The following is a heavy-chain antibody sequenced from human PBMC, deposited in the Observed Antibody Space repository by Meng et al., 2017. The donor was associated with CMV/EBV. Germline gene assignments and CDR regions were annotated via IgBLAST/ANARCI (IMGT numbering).Heavy chain of an antibody. D-gene: IGHD6-13*01. CDR1: GFTFRSYA. Sequence: VQVLESGGGLVHPGGSLRLSCAASGFTFRSYAMSWVRQAPGKGLEWVSAIRGSGGSTYYADSVKGRFTISRDNSKNTLYLQMNSLRAEDTAVYYCAKAYGIAAAADFDYWGQGTLVTVSS. CDR3: AKAYGIAAAADFDY. CDR2: IRGSGGST. J-gene: IGHJ4*02. V-gene: IGHV3-23*01.